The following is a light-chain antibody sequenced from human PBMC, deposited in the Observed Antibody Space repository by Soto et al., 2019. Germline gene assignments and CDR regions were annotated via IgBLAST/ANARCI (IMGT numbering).Light chain of an antibody. CDR1: SSDVGGCKF. CDR3: SSCAGSNNPYV. V-gene: IGLV2-8*01. Sequence: QSVLTQPPSASGSPGQSVTISCSGTSSDVGGCKFVSWYQQYPGKAPKLIIYEVSKRPSGVPDRFSGFKSGNTASLTVSGLQAEDEADYYCSSCAGSNNPYVFGTGTKLTVL. CDR2: EVS. J-gene: IGLJ1*01.